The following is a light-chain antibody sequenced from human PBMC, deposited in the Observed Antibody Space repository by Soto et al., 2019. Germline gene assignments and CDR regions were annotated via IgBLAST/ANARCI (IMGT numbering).Light chain of an antibody. V-gene: IGKV3-15*01. Sequence: TQSPGTLSLSPGGRATLSCRASQNINNNYLAWYQHKPGQAPRLLIYDASLRATGIPVRFSGSGFGTEFTLTISSLQSEDFAVYYCQQYKNWPLFGQGTRWRL. J-gene: IGKJ5*01. CDR1: QNINNNY. CDR2: DAS. CDR3: QQYKNWPL.